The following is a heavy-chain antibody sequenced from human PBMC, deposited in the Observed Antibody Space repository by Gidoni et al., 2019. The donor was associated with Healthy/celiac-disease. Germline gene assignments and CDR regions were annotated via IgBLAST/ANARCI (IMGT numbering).Heavy chain of an antibody. D-gene: IGHD3-3*01. J-gene: IGHJ4*02. CDR1: GYTFTSYA. Sequence: QVQLVQSGAEVKKPGASEKVSCKASGYTFTSYARHLVRQAPGKRLEWMGWINAGNGNTKYSQKFQGRVTITRDTSASTAYMELSSLRPEDTAVYYCARFVELRGFDYWGQGTLVTVSS. CDR3: ARFVELRGFDY. CDR2: INAGNGNT. V-gene: IGHV1-3*01.